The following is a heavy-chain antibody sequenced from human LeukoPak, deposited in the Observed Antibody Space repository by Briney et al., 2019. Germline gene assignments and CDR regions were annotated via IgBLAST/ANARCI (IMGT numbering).Heavy chain of an antibody. Sequence: PSETLSLTCTVSGGSISSYYWSWIRQPPGKGLEWIGEINHSGSTNYNPSLKSRVTISVDTSKNQFSLKLSSVTAADTAVYYCARGLHLRRRYFDYWGQGTLVTVSS. V-gene: IGHV4-34*01. J-gene: IGHJ4*02. CDR1: GGSISSYY. CDR3: ARGLHLRRRYFDY. CDR2: INHSGST. D-gene: IGHD4-17*01.